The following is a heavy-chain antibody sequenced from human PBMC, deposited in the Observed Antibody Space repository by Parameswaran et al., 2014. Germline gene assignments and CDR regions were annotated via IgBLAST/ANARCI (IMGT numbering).Heavy chain of an antibody. D-gene: IGHD4-17*01. CDR1: GFTFSSYW. Sequence: GGSLRLSCAASGFTFSSYWMSWVRQAPGKGLEWVANIKQDGSEKYYVDSVKGRFTISRDNAKNSLYLQMNSLRAEDTAVYYCARDSRDVHDYGDFETNWFDPWGQGTLVTVSS. V-gene: IGHV3-7*01. CDR3: ARDSRDVHDYGDFETNWFDP. CDR2: IKQDGSEK. J-gene: IGHJ5*02.